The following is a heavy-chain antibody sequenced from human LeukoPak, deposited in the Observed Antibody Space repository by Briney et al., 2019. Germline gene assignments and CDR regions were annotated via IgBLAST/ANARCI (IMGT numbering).Heavy chain of an antibody. CDR2: ISSSSSTI. CDR1: GFTFSSYS. V-gene: IGHV3-48*01. D-gene: IGHD1-7*01. CDR3: ARALFPELELGAFDI. J-gene: IGHJ3*02. Sequence: PGGSLRLSCAASGFTFSSYSMNWVRQAPGKGLEWVSYISSSSSTIYYADSVKGRFTISRDNAKNSLYLQMNSLRAEDTAVYYCARALFPELELGAFDIWGQGTMVTVSS.